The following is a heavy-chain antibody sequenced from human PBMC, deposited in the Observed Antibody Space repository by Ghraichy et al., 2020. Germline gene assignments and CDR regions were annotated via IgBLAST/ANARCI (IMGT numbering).Heavy chain of an antibody. Sequence: SETLSLTCTVSGASVRSGPHFWGWIRQPPGKGLEWIASLSYSGTTYYNPSLQSRVAVSVHTSENQFSLTLTSVTATDTASYSCAGHFSIWSGHYPIGWFDPWGLGNRVTVSS. V-gene: IGHV4-39*01. CDR1: GASVRSGPHF. CDR3: AGHFSIWSGHYPIGWFDP. J-gene: IGHJ5*02. D-gene: IGHD3-3*01. CDR2: LSYSGTT.